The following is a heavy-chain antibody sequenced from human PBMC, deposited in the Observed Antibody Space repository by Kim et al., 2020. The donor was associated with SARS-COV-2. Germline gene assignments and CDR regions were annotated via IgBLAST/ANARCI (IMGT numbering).Heavy chain of an antibody. Sequence: GGSLRLSCATSGFTFSNCAMGWVRQAPGKALEWVSTICGSGANTYYGDSVKGRFTISRDNSKNTLYLQMNSLRADDTAIYYCAKAHHQYHGGCFDFWGQG. D-gene: IGHD2-8*01. CDR1: GFTFSNCA. V-gene: IGHV3-23*01. J-gene: IGHJ4*02. CDR2: ICGSGANT. CDR3: AKAHHQYHGGCFDF.